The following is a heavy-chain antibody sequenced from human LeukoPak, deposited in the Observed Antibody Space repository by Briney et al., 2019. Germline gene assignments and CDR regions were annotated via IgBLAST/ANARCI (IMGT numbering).Heavy chain of an antibody. CDR2: ISGSGGST. D-gene: IGHD6-13*01. Sequence: GGSLRLSCAASGFTFSSYAMSWVRQAPGKGLEWVSAISGSGGSTYYADSVKGRFTISRDNSKNTLSLQMNSLRAEDTAVYYRAKETNPGIAAAVFDPWGQGTLVTVSS. CDR1: GFTFSSYA. V-gene: IGHV3-23*01. J-gene: IGHJ5*02. CDR3: AKETNPGIAAAVFDP.